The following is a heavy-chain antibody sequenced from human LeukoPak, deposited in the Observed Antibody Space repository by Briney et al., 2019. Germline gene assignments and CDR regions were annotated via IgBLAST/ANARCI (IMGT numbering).Heavy chain of an antibody. CDR2: FDPEDGET. D-gene: IGHD2-15*01. Sequence: GASVKVSCKVSGYTLTELSMHWVRQAPGKGLEWVGGFDPEDGETIYAQKFQGRVTMTEDTSTDTAYMELSSLRSEDTAVYYCATNRGYSQGFDIWGQGTMVTVSS. J-gene: IGHJ3*02. CDR1: GYTLTELS. V-gene: IGHV1-24*01. CDR3: ATNRGYSQGFDI.